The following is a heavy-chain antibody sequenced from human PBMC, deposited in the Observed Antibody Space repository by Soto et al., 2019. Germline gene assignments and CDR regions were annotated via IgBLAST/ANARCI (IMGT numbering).Heavy chain of an antibody. Sequence: QITLKESGPTLVKPTQTRTLTCTFSGFSLSTGGMGAVGVGWIRQPPGKALEWLALIYWDDDNRYSPSLKSRLAITEDTSKNQVGLTMTNMDPVETATYYGAHRRGFGEFDSWGQGTLVTVSS. CDR1: GFSLSTGGMGAVG. CDR2: IYWDDDN. D-gene: IGHD3-10*01. CDR3: AHRRGFGEFDS. V-gene: IGHV2-5*02. J-gene: IGHJ4*02.